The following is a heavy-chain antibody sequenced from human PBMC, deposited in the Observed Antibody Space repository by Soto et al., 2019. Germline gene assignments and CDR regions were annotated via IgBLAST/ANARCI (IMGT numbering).Heavy chain of an antibody. V-gene: IGHV3-23*01. D-gene: IGHD6-13*01. CDR1: GFTFTSYA. Sequence: EVQLLESGGGLVQPGGSLRLSCAASGFTFTSYAMNWVRQAPGKGLEWVSAISGSAGSTYYADSVKGRFTISRDNSKSALYLQMDSRRAEDTAVYYFAKGEASQQFLVPRIFDCWGQGTLVTVSS. J-gene: IGHJ4*02. CDR2: ISGSAGST. CDR3: AKGEASQQFLVPRIFDC.